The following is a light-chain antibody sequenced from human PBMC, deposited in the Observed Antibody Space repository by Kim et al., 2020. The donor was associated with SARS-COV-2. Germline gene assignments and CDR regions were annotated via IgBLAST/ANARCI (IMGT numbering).Light chain of an antibody. CDR1: QDISNY. J-gene: IGKJ5*01. CDR3: QQYDNLLIT. CDR2: DAS. Sequence: ASVGDRVTITCQASQDISNYLKWYQQKPAKAPKLLIYDASNLETGVPSRFSGSGSGTDFTFTISSLQPEDIATYYCQQYDNLLITFGQGTRLEIK. V-gene: IGKV1-33*01.